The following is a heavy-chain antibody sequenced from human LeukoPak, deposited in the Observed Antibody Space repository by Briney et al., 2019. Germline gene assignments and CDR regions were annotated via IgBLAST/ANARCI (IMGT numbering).Heavy chain of an antibody. J-gene: IGHJ4*02. CDR1: GCSISSGSYY. Sequence: PSQTLSLTCTVSGCSISSGSYYWGWIRQPAGKGLEWIGRIYTSGSTNYNPSLKSRVTISVDMSKNQFSLKLSSVTAADTAVYYCARGVISSWSYYFDYWGQGTLVTVSS. D-gene: IGHD6-13*01. CDR2: IYTSGST. CDR3: ARGVISSWSYYFDY. V-gene: IGHV4-61*02.